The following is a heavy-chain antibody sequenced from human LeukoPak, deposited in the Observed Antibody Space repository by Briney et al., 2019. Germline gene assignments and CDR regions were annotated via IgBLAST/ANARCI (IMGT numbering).Heavy chain of an antibody. J-gene: IGHJ4*02. CDR1: GYSFTHYY. CDR2: INPKSGGK. V-gene: IGHV1-2*02. Sequence: PVNVSCKASGYSFTHYYLDWVRQAPGQGLEWMGLINPKSGGKNYAQKFPGRVTMTRDTSISTAYMELSSLRSDDTAIYYCARRVFSGWGYYFDYWGQGTLVTVSS. D-gene: IGHD6-19*01. CDR3: ARRVFSGWGYYFDY.